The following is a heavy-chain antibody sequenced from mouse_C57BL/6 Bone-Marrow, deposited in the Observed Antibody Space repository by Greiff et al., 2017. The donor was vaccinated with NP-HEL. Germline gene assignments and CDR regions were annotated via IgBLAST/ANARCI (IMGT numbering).Heavy chain of an antibody. J-gene: IGHJ2*01. CDR2: IDPEDGET. Sequence: EVQLQQSGAELVKPGASVKLSCTASGFNIKDYYMHWVKQRTEQGLEWIGRIDPEDGETKYAQKFQGKATITADTSSNTAYLQLSSLTSEDTAVYYCARSPYYYGSSYYFDYWGQGTTLTVSS. CDR1: GFNIKDYY. CDR3: ARSPYYYGSSYYFDY. D-gene: IGHD1-1*01. V-gene: IGHV14-2*01.